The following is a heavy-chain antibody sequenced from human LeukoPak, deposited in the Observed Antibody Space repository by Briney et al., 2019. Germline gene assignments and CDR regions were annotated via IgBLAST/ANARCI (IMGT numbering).Heavy chain of an antibody. J-gene: IGHJ4*02. Sequence: GGFLRLSCAASVYTVSNDRMSWVRQPPWKGLEWVSTVYGGGNTAYTDSVKGRFTISRNTSKNTLLLQMNSLRAEDTAVYFCVRERFGAIVENWGQGALVIVSS. V-gene: IGHV3-53*01. CDR2: VYGGGNT. CDR3: VRERFGAIVEN. CDR1: VYTVSNDR. D-gene: IGHD4/OR15-4a*01.